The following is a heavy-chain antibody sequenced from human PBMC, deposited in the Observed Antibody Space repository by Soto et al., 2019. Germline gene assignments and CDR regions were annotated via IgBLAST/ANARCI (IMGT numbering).Heavy chain of an antibody. V-gene: IGHV3-30*18. CDR1: GFTCSSYG. J-gene: IGHJ4*02. Sequence: GGSLRLSCAASGFTCSSYGVHWVGQAPGKGLEWVAVISYDGSNKYYADSVKGRFTISRDNSKNTLYLQMNSLRAEDTAVYYCAKLGTDSSGLPFDYWGQGTLVTVSS. CDR2: ISYDGSNK. CDR3: AKLGTDSSGLPFDY. D-gene: IGHD6-19*01.